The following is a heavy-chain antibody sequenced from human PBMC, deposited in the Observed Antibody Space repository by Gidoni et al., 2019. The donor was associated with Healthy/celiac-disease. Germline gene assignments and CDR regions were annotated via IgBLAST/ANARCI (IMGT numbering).Heavy chain of an antibody. D-gene: IGHD2-2*01. V-gene: IGHV3-30*18. CDR2: ISYDGSNK. CDR3: AKVVVPAARGSAFDI. CDR1: GFTFSSYG. Sequence: QVQLVESGGGVVQPGRSLRLSCAASGFTFSSYGMHWVRQAPGKGLEWVAVISYDGSNKYYADSVKGRFTISRDNSKNTLYLQMNSLRAEDTAVYYCAKVVVPAARGSAFDIWGQGTMVTVSS. J-gene: IGHJ3*02.